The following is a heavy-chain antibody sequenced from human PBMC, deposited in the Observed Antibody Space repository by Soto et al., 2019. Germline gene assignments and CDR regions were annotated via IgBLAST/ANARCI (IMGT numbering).Heavy chain of an antibody. V-gene: IGHV6-1*01. CDR2: TYYRSKWYS. CDR3: ARGSWDDVSGHYYMDV. CDR1: GDSVSSNSAA. Sequence: PSQTLSLTCDISGDSVSSNSAAWNWIRQTPSRGLEWLGRTYYRSKWYSNYAISVKSRVTVNPDTFENQFSLQLNSVTPEDTAVYYCARGSWDDVSGHYYMDVWGKGTTVTVSS. J-gene: IGHJ6*03. D-gene: IGHD1-1*01.